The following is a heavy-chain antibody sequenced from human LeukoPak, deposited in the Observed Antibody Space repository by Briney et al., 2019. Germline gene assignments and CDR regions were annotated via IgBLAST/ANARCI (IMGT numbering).Heavy chain of an antibody. V-gene: IGHV1-2*02. D-gene: IGHD3-10*01. CDR2: ISPNSGDT. J-gene: IGHJ4*02. Sequence: ASVKVSCKTSGYTFSDYYIHWIRQAPGQGLEWVGWISPNSGDTDYAQKFQGRVTMTRDTSISTAYMELSRLRSDDTAVYYCARARPGDYYGSGSYSDYWGQGTLVTVSS. CDR3: ARARPGDYYGSGSYSDY. CDR1: GYTFSDYY.